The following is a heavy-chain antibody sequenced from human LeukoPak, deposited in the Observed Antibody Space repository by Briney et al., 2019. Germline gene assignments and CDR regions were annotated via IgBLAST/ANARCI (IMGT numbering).Heavy chain of an antibody. J-gene: IGHJ4*02. V-gene: IGHV4-4*02. CDR2: IFHAGST. Sequence: SETLSLTCAVSGASISTHLWWGWVRQPPGKGLEWVGEIFHAGSTNYNPSLKSRVTVSVDTSKNQFSLKLSSVTAADTAVYYCARLIGLGEVSPYFDFWGQGRLVTVSS. CDR1: GASISTHLW. D-gene: IGHD3-16*02. CDR3: ARLIGLGEVSPYFDF.